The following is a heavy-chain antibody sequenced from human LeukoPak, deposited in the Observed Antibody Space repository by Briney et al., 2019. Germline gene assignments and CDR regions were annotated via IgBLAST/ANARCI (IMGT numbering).Heavy chain of an antibody. CDR2: IYSGGNT. J-gene: IGHJ4*02. CDR3: ARDLKHYDDSSGSG. V-gene: IGHV3-53*01. CDR1: GFTVSNNY. D-gene: IGHD3-22*01. Sequence: PGGSLRLSCAASGFTVSNNYMNWVRQAPGKGLEWVSVIYSGGNTYYADSVKGRFTISRDNSKNTLYLQMNSLRAEDTAMYYCARDLKHYDDSSGSGWGQGTLVTVSS.